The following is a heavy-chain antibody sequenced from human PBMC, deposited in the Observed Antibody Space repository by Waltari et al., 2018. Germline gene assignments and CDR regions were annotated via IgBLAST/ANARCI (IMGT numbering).Heavy chain of an antibody. V-gene: IGHV4-38-2*01. Sequence: VQLVESGGGLVQPGGSLRLSCAASGFTFSSYAMSWVRQAPGKGLEWVGSIYYSGSTYYNPSLKSRVTISVDTSKNQFSLKLSSVTAADTAVYYCARIKSGWGYGMDVWGQGTTVTVSS. D-gene: IGHD3-3*01. CDR3: ARIKSGWGYGMDV. J-gene: IGHJ6*02. CDR2: IYYSGST. CDR1: GFTFSSYA.